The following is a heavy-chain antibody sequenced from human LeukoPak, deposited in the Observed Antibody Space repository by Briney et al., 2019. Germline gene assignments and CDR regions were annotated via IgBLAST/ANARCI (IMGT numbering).Heavy chain of an antibody. D-gene: IGHD3-22*01. CDR2: ISGSGGST. CDR3: AKSGNYYDSSGYYGY. CDR1: GFTFSDHY. V-gene: IGHV3-23*01. J-gene: IGHJ4*02. Sequence: GGSLRLSCAASGFTFSDHYMSWIRQAPGKGLEWVSAISGSGGSTYYADSVKGRFTISRDNSKNTLYLQMNSLRAEDTAVYYCAKSGNYYDSSGYYGYWGQGTLVTVSS.